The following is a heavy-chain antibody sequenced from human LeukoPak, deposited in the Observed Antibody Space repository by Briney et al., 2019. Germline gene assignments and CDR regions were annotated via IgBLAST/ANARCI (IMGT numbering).Heavy chain of an antibody. CDR2: INPNSGGT. J-gene: IGHJ4*02. Sequence: ASVKVSCKASGYTFTGYYMHWVRQAPGQGLEWMGWINPNSGGTNYAQKFQGGVTMTRDTSISTAYMELSRLRSDDTAVYYCARVGSRIVGATKILDYWGQGTLATVSS. CDR1: GYTFTGYY. D-gene: IGHD1-26*01. V-gene: IGHV1-2*02. CDR3: ARVGSRIVGATKILDY.